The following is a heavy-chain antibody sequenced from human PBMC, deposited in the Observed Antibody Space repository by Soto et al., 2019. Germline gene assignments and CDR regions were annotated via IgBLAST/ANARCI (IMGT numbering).Heavy chain of an antibody. CDR3: ACIFSGGYGYGFYYYGMDV. CDR1: GGSISSYY. V-gene: IGHV4-59*01. J-gene: IGHJ6*02. Sequence: PSETLSLTCTVSGGSISSYYWSWIRHPPGKGLEWIGYIYYSGSTNYNPSLKSRVTISVDTSKNQFSLKLSSVTAADTAVYYCACIFSGGYGYGFYYYGMDVWGQGTTVTVS. CDR2: IYYSGST. D-gene: IGHD5-18*01.